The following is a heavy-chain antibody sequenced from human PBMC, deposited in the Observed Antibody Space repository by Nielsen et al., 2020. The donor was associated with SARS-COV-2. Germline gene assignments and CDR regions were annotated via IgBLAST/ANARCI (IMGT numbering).Heavy chain of an antibody. CDR3: ARDCGVSCHWFNP. V-gene: IGHV3-48*01. CDR1: GFSFNTYS. D-gene: IGHD2-2*01. CDR2: ISGGSATI. J-gene: IGHJ5*02. Sequence: GESLKISCVASGFSFNTYSMNWVRQAPGKGLEWVSYISGGSATIYYADSVKGRFTISRDNVKNSLYLQLNSLRAEDTAVYYCARDCGVSCHWFNPWGQGTLVTVSS.